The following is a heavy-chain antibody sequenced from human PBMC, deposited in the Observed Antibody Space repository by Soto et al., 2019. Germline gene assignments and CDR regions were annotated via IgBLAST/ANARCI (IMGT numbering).Heavy chain of an antibody. CDR2: IYYSRST. D-gene: IGHD6-6*01. V-gene: IGHV4-31*03. CDR3: ARRRLSSSNYYYYGMDV. Sequence: PSETLSLTCTVSGGSISSGGYYWSWIRQHPGKGLEWIGYIYYSRSTYYNPSLKSRVTISVDTSKNQFSLKLSSVTAADTAVYYCARRRLSSSNYYYYGMDVWGQGTTVTVSS. CDR1: GGSISSGGYY. J-gene: IGHJ6*02.